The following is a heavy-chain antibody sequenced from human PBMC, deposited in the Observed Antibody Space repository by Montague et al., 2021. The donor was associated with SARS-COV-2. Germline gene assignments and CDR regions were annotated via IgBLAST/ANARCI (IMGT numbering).Heavy chain of an antibody. J-gene: IGHJ4*02. D-gene: IGHD3-9*01. V-gene: IGHV4-34*01. CDR3: ARGSVFRYYGFLTGSRSYFGY. Sequence: SETLSLTCAVYGGSFSGYYWSWIRQPPGKGLEWIGEINHSGSTKXKSSLKSRVTISADTSKKQFSLKMSSVTAADTAVYYCARGSVFRYYGFLTGSRSYFGYWGQGTLVTVSS. CDR2: INHSGST. CDR1: GGSFSGYY.